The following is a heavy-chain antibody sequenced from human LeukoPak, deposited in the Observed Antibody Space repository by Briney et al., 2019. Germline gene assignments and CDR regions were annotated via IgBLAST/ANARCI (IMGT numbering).Heavy chain of an antibody. Sequence: GASVKVSCKASGYTFTGFYMHWVRQAPGQGLQWMGWINPISGGTNYVQQFLGRVTMTRDTSISTAYMELSGVRSDDATVYYCARGSCNGDACSPYYYYGMDVWGQGTTVTVSS. CDR1: GYTFTGFY. J-gene: IGHJ6*02. D-gene: IGHD2-15*01. CDR3: ARGSCNGDACSPYYYYGMDV. V-gene: IGHV1-2*02. CDR2: INPISGGT.